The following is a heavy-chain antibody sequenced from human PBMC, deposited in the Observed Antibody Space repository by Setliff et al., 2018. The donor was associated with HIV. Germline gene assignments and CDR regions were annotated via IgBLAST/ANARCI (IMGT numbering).Heavy chain of an antibody. CDR3: ARNPEMAALNYFYYYMDV. J-gene: IGHJ6*03. Sequence: SVKVSCKASGGNFRSYGISWVRQAPGQGLEWMGGIIPMSGVPKYAQKFQGRVTITADKSTSTAYMELSSLRSEDTAVYYCARNPEMAALNYFYYYMDVWGKGPRSPSP. CDR2: IIPMSGVP. V-gene: IGHV1-69*10. CDR1: GGNFRSYG. D-gene: IGHD6-19*01.